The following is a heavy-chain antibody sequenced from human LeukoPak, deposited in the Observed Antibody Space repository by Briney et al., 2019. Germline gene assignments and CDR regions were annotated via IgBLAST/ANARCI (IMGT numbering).Heavy chain of an antibody. V-gene: IGHV1-46*01. J-gene: IGHJ4*02. Sequence: ASVKVSCKASGYTFTTYGISWVRQAPGQGLEWMGKINPSGGSTSYAQKFQGRVTMTRDTSTSTVYMELSSLRSEDTAVYYCARGSNWRFDYWGQGTLVIVSS. CDR2: INPSGGST. D-gene: IGHD7-27*01. CDR3: ARGSNWRFDY. CDR1: GYTFTTYG.